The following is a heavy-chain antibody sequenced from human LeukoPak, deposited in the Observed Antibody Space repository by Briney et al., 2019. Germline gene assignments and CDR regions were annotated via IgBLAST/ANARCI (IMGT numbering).Heavy chain of an antibody. CDR3: ARDSYGGLRGGYFDL. CDR2: INHSGST. Sequence: SETLSLTCAVYGGSFSGYYWSWIRQPPGKGLEWIGEINHSGSTNYNPSLKSRVTISVDTSKNQFSLKLSSVTAADTAVYYCARDSYGGLRGGYFDLWGRGTLVTVSS. J-gene: IGHJ2*01. V-gene: IGHV4-34*01. CDR1: GGSFSGYY. D-gene: IGHD4-23*01.